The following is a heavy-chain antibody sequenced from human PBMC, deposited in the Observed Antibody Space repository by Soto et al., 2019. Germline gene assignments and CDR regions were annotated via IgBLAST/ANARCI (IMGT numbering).Heavy chain of an antibody. J-gene: IGHJ4*02. V-gene: IGHV3-23*01. CDR2: ISGSGGST. CDR1: GFTFSSYA. D-gene: IGHD5-18*01. CDR3: AKDRSYGGLAFDY. Sequence: PGGSLRLSCAASGFTFSSYAMSWVRQAPGKGLEWVSAISGSGGSTYYADSVKGRFTISRDNSKNTLYLQMNSLRAEDTAAYYCAKDRSYGGLAFDYWGQGTLVTVSS.